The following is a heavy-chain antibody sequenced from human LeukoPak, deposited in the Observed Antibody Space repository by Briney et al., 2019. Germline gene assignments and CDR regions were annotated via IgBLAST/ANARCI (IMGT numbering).Heavy chain of an antibody. D-gene: IGHD2-15*01. CDR3: AKGICSGGSCYLLDY. Sequence: PGRSLSLSCAASGFTFSSYGMHWVRQAPGKGLEWVAVISYDGSNKYYADSVKGRFTISRDNSKNTLYLQMNSLRAEDTAVYYCAKGICSGGSCYLLDYWGQGTLVTVSS. CDR2: ISYDGSNK. J-gene: IGHJ4*02. CDR1: GFTFSSYG. V-gene: IGHV3-30*18.